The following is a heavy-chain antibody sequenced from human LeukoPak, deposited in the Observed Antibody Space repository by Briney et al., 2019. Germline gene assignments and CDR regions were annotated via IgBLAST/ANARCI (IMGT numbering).Heavy chain of an antibody. CDR2: MLDTVTT. V-gene: IGHV4-59*11. J-gene: IGHJ4*02. Sequence: PSETLSLTCAVSGASMNTHYWSWIRQPPGRGLEWIGYMLDTVTTKDNPSLKSRFTLSADTSKNQFSLRLTSVTAADTAVYYCATIKRGNIFGYFDFWGQGIPVTVSS. CDR3: ATIKRGNIFGYFDF. CDR1: GASMNTHY. D-gene: IGHD5-18*01.